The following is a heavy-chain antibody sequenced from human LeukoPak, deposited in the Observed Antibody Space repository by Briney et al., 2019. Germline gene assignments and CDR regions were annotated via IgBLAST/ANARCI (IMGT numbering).Heavy chain of an antibody. V-gene: IGHV4-59*11. J-gene: IGHJ4*02. D-gene: IGHD5-24*01. CDR3: ARTYLLEMATPYFDY. Sequence: SETLSLTCTVSGGSISSHYRSWIRQPPGKGLEWIGYIYYSGSTNYNPSLKSRVTISVDTSKNQFSLKLSSVTAADTAVYYCARTYLLEMATPYFDYWGQGTLVTVSS. CDR2: IYYSGST. CDR1: GGSISSHY.